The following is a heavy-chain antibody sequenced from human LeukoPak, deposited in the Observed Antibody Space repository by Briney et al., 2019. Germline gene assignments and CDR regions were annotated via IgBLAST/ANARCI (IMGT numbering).Heavy chain of an antibody. CDR1: GYTFTNYG. Sequence: GASVNVSCKASGYTFTNYGISWVRQAPGQGLEWMGWISAYNGDTNYAQNLQDRVTMTTDTSTSTAYMELTSLRSDDTAIYYCARDAVDYWGQGTLVTVSS. J-gene: IGHJ4*02. CDR2: ISAYNGDT. V-gene: IGHV1-18*01. CDR3: ARDAVDY.